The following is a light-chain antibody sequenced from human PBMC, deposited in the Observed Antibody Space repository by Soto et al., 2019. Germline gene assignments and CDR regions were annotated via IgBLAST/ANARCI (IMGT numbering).Light chain of an antibody. Sequence: QSVLTQPPSVSGSPGQSVTISCTGTSSDVGSYNRLSWYQQPPGTAPKLIMYEVNTRPSGVPDRFYGSKSGNTASLTVSGLQAEDEADYFCSSYAGSNNYVFGTGTKVTVL. CDR2: EVN. V-gene: IGLV2-18*02. CDR3: SSYAGSNNYV. CDR1: SSDVGSYNR. J-gene: IGLJ1*01.